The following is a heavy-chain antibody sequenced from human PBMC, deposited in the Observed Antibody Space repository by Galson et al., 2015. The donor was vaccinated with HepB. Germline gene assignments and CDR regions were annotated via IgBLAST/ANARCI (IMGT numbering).Heavy chain of an antibody. Sequence: SLRLSCAASGFSFNRHSMNWVRQVPGKGLEWISYISSSGDTVRYVDSVKGRFTVSRDNAKNSLYLQMNSLRDDGTAIYYCAKDWQRWLQTWGQGTLVTVSS. CDR3: AKDWQRWLQT. CDR1: GFSFNRHS. J-gene: IGHJ4*02. V-gene: IGHV3-48*02. CDR2: ISSSGDTV. D-gene: IGHD5-24*01.